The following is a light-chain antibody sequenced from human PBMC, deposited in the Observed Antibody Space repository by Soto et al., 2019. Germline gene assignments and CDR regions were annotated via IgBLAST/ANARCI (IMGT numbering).Light chain of an antibody. J-gene: IGKJ1*01. Sequence: EIVLTQSPGTLSLSPGERATLSCRASQSVSSSCLAWYQLKPGQAPRLLIYGASSRATGIPDRFSGSGSGTDFTLTISRLEPEDFTVYYCQQYGSSPWTFGQGTKVEIK. CDR1: QSVSSSC. CDR2: GAS. V-gene: IGKV3-20*01. CDR3: QQYGSSPWT.